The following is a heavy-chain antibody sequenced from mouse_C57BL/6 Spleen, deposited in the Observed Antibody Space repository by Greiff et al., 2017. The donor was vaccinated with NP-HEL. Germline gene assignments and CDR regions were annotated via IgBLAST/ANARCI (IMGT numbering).Heavy chain of an antibody. CDR2: IWSGGST. Sequence: QVQLQESGPGLVQPSQSLSITCTVSGFSLTSYGVHWVRQSPGKGLEWLGVIWSGGSTDYNAAFISRLSISKDNSKSQVFFKMNSLQADDRAIYYCARKSRYYYGSSLHFGGWGQGTTLT. D-gene: IGHD1-1*01. V-gene: IGHV2-2*01. J-gene: IGHJ2*01. CDR1: GFSLTSYG. CDR3: ARKSRYYYGSSLHFGG.